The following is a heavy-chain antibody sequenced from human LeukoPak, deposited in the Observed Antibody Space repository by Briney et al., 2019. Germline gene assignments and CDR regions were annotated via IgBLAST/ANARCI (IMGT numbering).Heavy chain of an antibody. J-gene: IGHJ4*02. V-gene: IGHV4-59*01. CDR3: ARAKYSGWPDFDY. CDR1: GDSIRSYY. CDR2: IYYNGST. D-gene: IGHD6-19*01. Sequence: SETLSLTCTVSGDSIRSYYWSWIRQPPGKGLEWIGYIYYNGSTNYNPSLKSRVTMSVDTSKNQFSLKLSSVTAADTAVYYCARAKYSGWPDFDYWGQGTLVTVSS.